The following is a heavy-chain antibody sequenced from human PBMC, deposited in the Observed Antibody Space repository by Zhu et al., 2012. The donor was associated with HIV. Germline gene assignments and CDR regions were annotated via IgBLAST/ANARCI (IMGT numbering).Heavy chain of an antibody. V-gene: IGHV4-38-2*01. D-gene: IGHD6-19*01. CDR3: ARRFGSGWRFDY. CDR1: GYSISNAYY. Sequence: QVQLQESGPGLVQPSETLSLTCAVSGYSISNAYYWGWIRQPPGKGLEWIGSMYYGGSTYHNPSLRSRVTISMGTSKNQFSLNLNSVTAADTAVYFCARRFGSGWRFDYVGPGNPWSPSPQ. J-gene: IGHJ4*02. CDR2: MYYGGST.